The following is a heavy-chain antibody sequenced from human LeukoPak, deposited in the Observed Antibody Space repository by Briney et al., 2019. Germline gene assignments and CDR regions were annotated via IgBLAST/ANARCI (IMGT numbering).Heavy chain of an antibody. J-gene: IGHJ4*02. CDR1: GYSFTGYY. CDR2: ISPAIGDT. D-gene: IGHD2-15*01. V-gene: IGHV1-2*06. Sequence: ASVKVSCKASGYSFTGYYIHWVRQAPGQGLEWMGRISPAIGDTDYAQNFQGRVTVTRDMSITTVYMELTSLRSDDTAIYYCARGGSDNWGQGTLVTVSS. CDR3: ARGGSDN.